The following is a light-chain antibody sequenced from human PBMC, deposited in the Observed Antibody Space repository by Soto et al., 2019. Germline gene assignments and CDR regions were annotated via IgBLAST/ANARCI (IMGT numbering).Light chain of an antibody. CDR2: GNS. V-gene: IGLV1-40*01. CDR1: FSNIGAGYD. Sequence: QSVLTQPPSVSGAPGQRVTISCTGSFSNIGAGYDVHWYQQLPGTAPKLLIYGNSNRPSGVPDRFSGSKSGTSASLAITGLQAEDEADYSCQSYDSRLSGVVFGGGTKLTVL. J-gene: IGLJ2*01. CDR3: QSYDSRLSGVV.